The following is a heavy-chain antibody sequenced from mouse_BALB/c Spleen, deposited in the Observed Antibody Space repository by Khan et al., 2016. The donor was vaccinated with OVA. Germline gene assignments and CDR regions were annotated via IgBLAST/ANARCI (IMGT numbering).Heavy chain of an antibody. Sequence: EVKLVESGGGLVKPGGSLKLSCAASGFTFSSYTMSWVRQTPEKRLEWVATISSGGTYTYYVDSVEGRFTLSRDNAKDTLYLEMTSLKSEDTAIYYCTRGEVYYGNPYAIGFWGQGTSVTVSS. CDR3: TRGEVYYGNPYAIGF. J-gene: IGHJ4*01. CDR2: ISSGGTYT. V-gene: IGHV5-6-4*01. CDR1: GFTFSSYT. D-gene: IGHD2-1*01.